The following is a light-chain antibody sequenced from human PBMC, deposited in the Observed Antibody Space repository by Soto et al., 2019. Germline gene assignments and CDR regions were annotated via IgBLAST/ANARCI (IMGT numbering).Light chain of an antibody. CDR3: SSYTSSSTHV. J-gene: IGLJ1*01. Sequence: QSVLTQPASVSGSPGQSIAISCTGSSSDVGAYTFVSWYQQHPDKVPKLMIFDVSRRPSGVSDRFSGSKSGNTASLTISGLQPQDEADYYCSSYTSSSTHVFGSGPKVTVL. CDR2: DVS. CDR1: SSDVGAYTF. V-gene: IGLV2-14*03.